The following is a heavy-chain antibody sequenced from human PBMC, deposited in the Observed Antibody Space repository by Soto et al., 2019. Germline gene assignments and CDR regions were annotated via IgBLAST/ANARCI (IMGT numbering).Heavy chain of an antibody. D-gene: IGHD3-3*01. J-gene: IGHJ6*03. V-gene: IGHV3-11*01. CDR2: ISSSGSTI. Sequence: GGSLRLSCAASGFTFSDYYMSWIRQAPGKGLEWVSYISSSGSTIYYADSVKGRFTISRDNAKNSLYLQMNSLRAEDTAVYYCASTTLWSGYYIYMDVWGKGTTVTVSS. CDR3: ASTTLWSGYYIYMDV. CDR1: GFTFSDYY.